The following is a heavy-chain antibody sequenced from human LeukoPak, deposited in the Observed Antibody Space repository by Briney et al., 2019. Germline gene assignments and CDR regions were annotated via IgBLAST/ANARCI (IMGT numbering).Heavy chain of an antibody. CDR2: IYTSGST. CDR1: GGSISSYY. V-gene: IGHV4-4*07. D-gene: IGHD6-25*01. J-gene: IGHJ6*04. CDR3: ARDGTPIYSSGWVYMDV. Sequence: SETLSLTCTVSGGSISSYYWSWIRQPAGKGLEWIGRIYTSGSTNYNPSLKSRVTISVDTSKNQFSLKLSSVTAADTAVYYCARDGTPIYSSGWVYMDVWGRGTTVTITS.